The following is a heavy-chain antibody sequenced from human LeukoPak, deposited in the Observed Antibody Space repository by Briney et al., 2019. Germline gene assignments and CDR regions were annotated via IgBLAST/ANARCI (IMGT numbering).Heavy chain of an antibody. D-gene: IGHD4-11*01. CDR3: ARDRYSNSDY. J-gene: IGHJ4*02. CDR2: IKQDGSER. V-gene: IGHV3-7*03. Sequence: PGGSLRLSCAGSGFTFSNYWMSWVRQAPGKGLEWVANIKQDGSERYYVDSVKGRFTISRDNAKNSLYLQMNSLRAEDTAVYYCARDRYSNSDYWGQGTLVTVSS. CDR1: GFTFSNYW.